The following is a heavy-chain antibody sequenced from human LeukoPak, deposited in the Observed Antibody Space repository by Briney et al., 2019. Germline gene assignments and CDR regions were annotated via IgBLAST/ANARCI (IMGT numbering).Heavy chain of an antibody. CDR2: INHSGST. D-gene: IGHD2-15*01. CDR3: ASSPLGYCSGGSCYSAGTYYFDY. V-gene: IGHV4-34*01. J-gene: IGHJ4*02. Sequence: KPSETLSLTCAVYGGSFSGYYWSWIRQPPGKGLEWIGEINHSGSTNYNPSLKSRVTISVDTSKNQFSLKLSSVTAADTAVYYCASSPLGYCSGGSCYSAGTYYFDYWGQETLVTVSS. CDR1: GGSFSGYY.